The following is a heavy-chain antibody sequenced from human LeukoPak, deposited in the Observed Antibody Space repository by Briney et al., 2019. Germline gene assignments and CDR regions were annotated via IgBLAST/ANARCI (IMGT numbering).Heavy chain of an antibody. D-gene: IGHD2-15*01. Sequence: GGSLRLSCAASGFTFSTYSMNWVRQAPGKGLEWVSSISSNSNYIYYADSVKGRFTISRDNAKNSLYLQMNRLRAEDTAMYYCVREMVVAATPWCFNLWGRGTLVTVSS. J-gene: IGHJ2*01. CDR2: ISSNSNYI. CDR3: VREMVVAATPWCFNL. CDR1: GFTFSTYS. V-gene: IGHV3-21*01.